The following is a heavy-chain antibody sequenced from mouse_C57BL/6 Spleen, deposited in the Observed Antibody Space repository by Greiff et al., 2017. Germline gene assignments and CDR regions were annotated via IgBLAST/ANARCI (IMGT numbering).Heavy chain of an antibody. CDR1: GFSLTSSA. V-gene: IGHV2-9-1*01. CDR2: IWTGGGS. CDR3: ARNYYGSSDGYFDD. J-gene: IGHJ1*03. Sequence: VQLLEPGPGLVAPSQSLSISCTVSGFSLTSSALRWVRQPPGQGLEWLGVIWTGGGSNYNSALISSMSISKDNSKSQVFLKMNSLQTDDTASYYCARNYYGSSDGYFDDWGTGTTGTVSS. D-gene: IGHD1-1*01.